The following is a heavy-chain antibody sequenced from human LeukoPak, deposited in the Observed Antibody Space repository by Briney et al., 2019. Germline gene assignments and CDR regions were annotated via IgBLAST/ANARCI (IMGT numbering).Heavy chain of an antibody. J-gene: IGHJ4*02. CDR2: INPSGGST. CDR3: ARVINHYDSSGYFGY. Sequence: GASVKVSCKASGYTFTSYYMHWVRQAPGQGLEWMGIINPSGGSTSYAQKFQGRVTMTRDTSTSTVYMELSSLRSEDTAVYYCARVINHYDSSGYFGYWGQGTLVTVSS. CDR1: GYTFTSYY. V-gene: IGHV1-46*01. D-gene: IGHD3-22*01.